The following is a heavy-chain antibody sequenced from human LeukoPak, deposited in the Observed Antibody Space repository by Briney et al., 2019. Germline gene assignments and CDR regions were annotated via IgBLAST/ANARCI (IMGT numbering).Heavy chain of an antibody. CDR2: IYYTGST. V-gene: IGHV4-39*07. CDR1: RGSVSSSTYY. J-gene: IGHJ4*02. CDR3: TAEKNGSPHY. Sequence: SSETLSLTCTVSRGSVSSSTYYWSWVRQPPGKGLEWIASIYYTGSTYYNPSLKSRVTISLDMSKNEFFLTMTSVTAADTAVYFCTAEKNGSPHYWGQGTQVTVSS. D-gene: IGHD2-8*01.